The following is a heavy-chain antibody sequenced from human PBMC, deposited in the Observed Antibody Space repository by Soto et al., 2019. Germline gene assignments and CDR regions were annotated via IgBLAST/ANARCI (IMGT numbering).Heavy chain of an antibody. J-gene: IGHJ6*02. D-gene: IGHD2-15*01. Sequence: PGESLKTSCKGSGYSFTNYWIAWVRQMPGKGLEWMAIIYPGDSETKYSPSFQGQATISADKYISTAYLQWSSLKASDTATYYCARRCSGGSCYCSQYFYGFDVWGQGTTVTVSS. CDR2: IYPGDSET. CDR3: ARRCSGGSCYCSQYFYGFDV. V-gene: IGHV5-51*01. CDR1: GYSFTNYW.